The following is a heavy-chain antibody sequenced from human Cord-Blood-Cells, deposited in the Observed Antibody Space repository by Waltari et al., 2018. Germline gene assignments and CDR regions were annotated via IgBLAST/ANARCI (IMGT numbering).Heavy chain of an antibody. Sequence: QVQLVESGGGVVKPGRSLRVSCAACGFTFSSYGIHWVRQAPGKGLEGVAVIWYDGSNKYYADSVKGRFTISRDNSKNTLYLQMNSLRAEDTAVYYCARGNGGSSWYSDYWGQGTLVTVSS. CDR1: GFTFSSYG. CDR2: IWYDGSNK. V-gene: IGHV3-33*01. CDR3: ARGNGGSSWYSDY. D-gene: IGHD6-13*01. J-gene: IGHJ4*02.